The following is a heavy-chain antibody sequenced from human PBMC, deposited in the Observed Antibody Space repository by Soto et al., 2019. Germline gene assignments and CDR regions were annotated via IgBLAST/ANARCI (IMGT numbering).Heavy chain of an antibody. V-gene: IGHV1-2*04. Sequence: ASVKVSCKASGYTFTGYYMHWVRQAPGQGLEWMGWINPNSGGTNYAQKFQGWVTMTRDTSISTAYMELSRLRSDDTAVYYCARERPGLAYSNPAYYMDVWGKGTTVTVSS. J-gene: IGHJ6*03. CDR3: ARERPGLAYSNPAYYMDV. CDR1: GYTFTGYY. D-gene: IGHD4-4*01. CDR2: INPNSGGT.